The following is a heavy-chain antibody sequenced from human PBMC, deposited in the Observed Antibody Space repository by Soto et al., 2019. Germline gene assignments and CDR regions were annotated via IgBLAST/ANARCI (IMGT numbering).Heavy chain of an antibody. J-gene: IGHJ6*03. CDR3: ARKDSGYADYMDV. V-gene: IGHV4-31*03. D-gene: IGHD5-12*01. CDR2: IYYSGST. CDR1: GGSISSGVYY. Sequence: PSETLSLTCTVSGGSISSGVYYWSWIRQHPGKGLEWIGYIYYSGSTYYNPSLKSRVTMSVDTSENQFSLRLSSVTAADMAVYYCARKDSGYADYMDVWGQGTTVTVSS.